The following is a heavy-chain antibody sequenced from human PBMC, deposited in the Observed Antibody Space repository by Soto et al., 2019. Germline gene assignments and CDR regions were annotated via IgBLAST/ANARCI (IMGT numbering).Heavy chain of an antibody. Sequence: SETLSLTCAVSGGSISSGGYSWSWIRQPPGKGLEWIGYIYHSGSTYYNPSLKSRVTISVDRSKNQFSLKLSSVTAADTAVYYCARTGALGAVAADYWGQGTLGTVSS. CDR1: GGSISSGGYS. J-gene: IGHJ4*02. D-gene: IGHD6-13*01. V-gene: IGHV4-30-2*01. CDR2: IYHSGST. CDR3: ARTGALGAVAADY.